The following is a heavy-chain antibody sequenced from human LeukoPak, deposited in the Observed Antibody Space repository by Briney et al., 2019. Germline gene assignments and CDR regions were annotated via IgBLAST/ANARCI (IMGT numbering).Heavy chain of an antibody. CDR2: INPNGGGT. CDR1: GYTFTGYY. Sequence: ASVKVSCKASGYTFTGYYMHWVRQAPGQGLEWMGWINPNGGGTNYAQKFQGWVTMTRDTSISTAYMELRSLRSDDTAVYYCARDNWSMVRGVRYYYYGMDVWGQGTTVTVSS. D-gene: IGHD3-10*01. CDR3: ARDNWSMVRGVRYYYYGMDV. J-gene: IGHJ6*02. V-gene: IGHV1-2*04.